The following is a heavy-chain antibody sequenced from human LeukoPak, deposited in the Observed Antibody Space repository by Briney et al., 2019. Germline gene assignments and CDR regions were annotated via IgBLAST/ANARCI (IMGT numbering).Heavy chain of an antibody. V-gene: IGHV1-8*01. D-gene: IGHD1-26*01. J-gene: IGHJ4*02. CDR3: ARGLRGEILQTGY. CDR2: MSPNSGNT. CDR1: GYTFTSYD. Sequence: ASVKVSCKTSGYTFTSYDINWVRQATGQGLEWMGWMSPNSGNTGYVQKFQGRVTMTRHTSTSTAYMELSSLRSEDTAVYYCARGLRGEILQTGYWGQGTLVTVSS.